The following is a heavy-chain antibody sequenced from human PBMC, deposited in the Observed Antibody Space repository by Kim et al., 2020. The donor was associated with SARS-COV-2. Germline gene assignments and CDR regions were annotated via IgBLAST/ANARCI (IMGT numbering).Heavy chain of an antibody. J-gene: IGHJ4*02. V-gene: IGHV3-13*04. Sequence: GGSLRLSCAASGFTVSSYDMHWVRQGTGKGLEWVSTIDTSGDTYYPGSVKGRFTISRENAKNSLYLQMNSLRAGYTAVYYCARELYYSGSGTYFDNWGQGTLVTVSS. CDR2: IDTSGDT. D-gene: IGHD3-10*01. CDR1: GFTVSSYD. CDR3: ARELYYSGSGTYFDN.